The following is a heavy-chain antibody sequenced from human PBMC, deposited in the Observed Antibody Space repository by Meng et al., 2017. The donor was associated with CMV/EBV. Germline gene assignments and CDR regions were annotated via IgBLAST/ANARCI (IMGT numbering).Heavy chain of an antibody. CDR1: GFSLSTSGVG. J-gene: IGHJ4*02. CDR2: IYWDDDK. CDR3: ARIAAAGRFDY. D-gene: IGHD6-13*01. Sequence: HIPWHEPGPTLVKPTQTPTLTCTFSGFSLSTSGVGVGWIRQPPGKALEWLALIYWDDDKRYSPSLKSRLTITKDTSKNQVVLTMTNMDPVDTATYYCARIAAAGRFDYWGQGTLVTVSS. V-gene: IGHV2-5*02.